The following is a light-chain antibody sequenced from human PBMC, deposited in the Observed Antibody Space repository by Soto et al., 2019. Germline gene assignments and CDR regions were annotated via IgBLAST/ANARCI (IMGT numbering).Light chain of an antibody. CDR1: HGISSY. Sequence: DIQLTQSPSFLSASVGDRVTITCRASHGISSYLAWYQQKPGKAPKLLIYAASTVQSGVPSRFSGSGSGTEFTLTISSLQPEDCANYDGQQLNSYPLTFGGGTKVEIK. V-gene: IGKV1-9*01. J-gene: IGKJ4*01. CDR2: AAS. CDR3: QQLNSYPLT.